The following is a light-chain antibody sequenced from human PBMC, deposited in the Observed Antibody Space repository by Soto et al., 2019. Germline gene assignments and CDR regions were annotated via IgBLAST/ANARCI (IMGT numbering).Light chain of an antibody. CDR2: EVS. Sequence: QSALTQPASVSGSPGQSITISCTGTSSDVGGYDYVSWYQQYPGKAPKLMIYEVSNRPSGVSNRFSGSKSGNTASLTISGLQAEDEADYYCSSFGGTIRGFGGGTKLTVL. J-gene: IGLJ2*01. V-gene: IGLV2-14*01. CDR3: SSFGGTIRG. CDR1: SSDVGGYDY.